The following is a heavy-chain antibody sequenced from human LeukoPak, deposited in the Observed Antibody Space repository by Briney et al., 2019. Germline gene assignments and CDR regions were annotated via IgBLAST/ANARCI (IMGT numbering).Heavy chain of an antibody. V-gene: IGHV3-64D*09. Sequence: GGPLTLLCSASGFTYSIYAMQWARQAPGKGLEYVSAISSNGGSTYYADSVKGRFTISRDNSKNTLYLQMSRLRAEDTAVYYCVKDLGITMVRGVRDYWGQGTLVTVSS. CDR1: GFTYSIYA. CDR3: VKDLGITMVRGVRDY. J-gene: IGHJ4*02. CDR2: ISSNGGST. D-gene: IGHD3-10*01.